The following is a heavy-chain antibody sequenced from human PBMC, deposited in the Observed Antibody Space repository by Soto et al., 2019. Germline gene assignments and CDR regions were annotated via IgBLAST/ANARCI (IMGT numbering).Heavy chain of an antibody. CDR1: GFTFSSYW. J-gene: IGHJ6*03. D-gene: IGHD2-2*01. CDR3: ARGQLPLFLRYYYYYMDV. Sequence: GGSLRLSCAASGFTFSSYWMHWVRQAPGKGLVWVSRINSDGSSTSYADSVKGRFTISRDNAKNTLYLQMNSLRAEDTAVYYCARGQLPLFLRYYYYYMDVWGKGTTVTVSS. CDR2: INSDGSST. V-gene: IGHV3-74*01.